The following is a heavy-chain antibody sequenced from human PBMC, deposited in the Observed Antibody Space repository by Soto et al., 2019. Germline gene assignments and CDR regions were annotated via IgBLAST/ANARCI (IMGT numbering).Heavy chain of an antibody. Sequence: QVQLVESGGGVVQPGRSLRLSCAASGFTFSSYAMHWVRQAPGKGLEWVAVISYDGSNKYYADSVKGRFTISRDNSKNTLYLQMNSLRAEDTAVYYCARVGVEMATIELTFDYWGQGTLVTVSS. V-gene: IGHV3-30-3*01. J-gene: IGHJ4*02. CDR2: ISYDGSNK. D-gene: IGHD5-12*01. CDR1: GFTFSSYA. CDR3: ARVGVEMATIELTFDY.